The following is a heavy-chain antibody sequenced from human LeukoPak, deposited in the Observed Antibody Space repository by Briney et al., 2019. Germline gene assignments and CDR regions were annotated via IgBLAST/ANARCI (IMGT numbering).Heavy chain of an antibody. CDR1: GFTFGRDW. D-gene: IGHD2/OR15-2a*01. Sequence: PGGSLRLSCEASGFTFGRDWMSWVRQAPGKGLEGVATIKFDESETYYVDSVKGRFSVSRDNGQNSLFLQMSSLRVEDTALYFCAKWDFFGDYFTFDPRGQGVLVIVSS. V-gene: IGHV3-7*01. CDR2: IKFDESET. J-gene: IGHJ5*02. CDR3: AKWDFFGDYFTFDP.